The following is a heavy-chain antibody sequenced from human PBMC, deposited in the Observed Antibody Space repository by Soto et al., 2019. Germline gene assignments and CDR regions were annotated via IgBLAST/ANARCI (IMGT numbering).Heavy chain of an antibody. CDR3: AKDHSNQDYYYYGMDV. D-gene: IGHD5-18*01. CDR2: ISSSSSTI. Sequence: GGSLRLSCAASGFTFSSYSMNWVRQAPGKGLEWVSYISSSSSTIYYADSVKGRFTISRDNAKNSLYLQMNSLRDEDTAVYYCAKDHSNQDYYYYGMDVWGQGTTVNVSS. V-gene: IGHV3-48*02. CDR1: GFTFSSYS. J-gene: IGHJ6*02.